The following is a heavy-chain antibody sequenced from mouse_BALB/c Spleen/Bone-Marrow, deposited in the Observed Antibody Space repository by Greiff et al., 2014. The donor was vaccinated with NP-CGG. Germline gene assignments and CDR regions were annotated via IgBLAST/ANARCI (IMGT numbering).Heavy chain of an antibody. CDR1: GYTFTDYV. V-gene: IGHV1-77*01. Sequence: QVQLKESGPELVKPGASVKMSCKASGYTFTDYVISWVKQRTGQGLEWIGEIYPGSGSTYYNEKFKGKATLTADKSSNTAYMQPSSLTSEDSAVYFCEGDVGYWGQGTTLTVSS. CDR3: EGDVGY. D-gene: IGHD3-3*01. J-gene: IGHJ2*01. CDR2: IYPGSGST.